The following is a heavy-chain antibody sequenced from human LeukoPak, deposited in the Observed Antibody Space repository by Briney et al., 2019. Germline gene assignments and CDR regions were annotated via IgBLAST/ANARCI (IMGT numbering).Heavy chain of an antibody. D-gene: IGHD3-22*01. CDR3: AKRGVVIRVILVGFHKEAYYFDS. Sequence: PGGSLRLSCTGSGFTFSNYGMSWVRQAPGKGLEWVAGISDSGGRTNYADSVKGRFTISRDNPKNTLYLQMNSLRAEDTAVYFCAKRGVVIRVILVGFHKEAYYFDSWGQGALVTVSS. CDR2: ISDSGGRT. V-gene: IGHV3-23*01. J-gene: IGHJ4*02. CDR1: GFTFSNYG.